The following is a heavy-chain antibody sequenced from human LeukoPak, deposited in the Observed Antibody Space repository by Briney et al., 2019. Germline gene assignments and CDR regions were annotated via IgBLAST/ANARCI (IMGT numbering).Heavy chain of an antibody. V-gene: IGHV3-15*01. CDR3: TTNDAFDI. CDR2: IKTKTDGEPT. J-gene: IGHJ3*02. Sequence: GGSLRLSCAASGFTFSNAWMNWVRQAPGKGLEWVGRIKTKTDGEPTDYAAPVKGRFTISRDDSKNTLYLQMNSLKTEDTAMYYCTTNDAFDIWGQGTPVTVSS. CDR1: GFTFSNAW.